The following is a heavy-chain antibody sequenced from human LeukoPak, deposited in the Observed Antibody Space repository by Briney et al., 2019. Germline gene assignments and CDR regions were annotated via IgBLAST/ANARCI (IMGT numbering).Heavy chain of an antibody. CDR1: GYSFTSYW. Sequence: GESLKISCKGSGYSFTSYWIGWVRQMPGKGLERMGIIYPGDSDTRYSPSLQGQVTISADKSISTAYLQWSSLKASDTAMYYCARRTVEVPAAMDVWGQGTTVTVPS. CDR3: ARRTVEVPAAMDV. D-gene: IGHD2-2*01. V-gene: IGHV5-51*01. CDR2: IYPGDSDT. J-gene: IGHJ6*02.